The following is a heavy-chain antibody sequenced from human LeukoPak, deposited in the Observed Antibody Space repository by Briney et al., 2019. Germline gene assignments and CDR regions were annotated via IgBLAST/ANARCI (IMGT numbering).Heavy chain of an antibody. CDR2: ISSSSSYT. Sequence: GGSLRLSCAASGFTFSDYYMSWIRQAPGKGLEWVSYISSSSSYTNYADSVKGRFTISRDNAKNSLYLQMISLRAEDTAVYYCATVATTGTRYLDHWGQGTLVTVSS. D-gene: IGHD1-1*01. CDR1: GFTFSDYY. J-gene: IGHJ4*02. V-gene: IGHV3-11*05. CDR3: ATVATTGTRYLDH.